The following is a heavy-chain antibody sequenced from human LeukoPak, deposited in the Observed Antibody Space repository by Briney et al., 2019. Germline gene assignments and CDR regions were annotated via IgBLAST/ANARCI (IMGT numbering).Heavy chain of an antibody. CDR1: GDSVSSNSAA. Sequence: SQTLSLTCAISGDSVSSNSAAWNWIRQSPSRDLEWLGRTLYRSKWYNDYAVSVKSRITINPDTSKNQFSLQLSFVTPEDTAVYSCAREVAGTYAFDYWGQGTLVTVSS. CDR3: AREVAGTYAFDY. D-gene: IGHD6-19*01. V-gene: IGHV6-1*01. J-gene: IGHJ4*02. CDR2: TLYRSKWYN.